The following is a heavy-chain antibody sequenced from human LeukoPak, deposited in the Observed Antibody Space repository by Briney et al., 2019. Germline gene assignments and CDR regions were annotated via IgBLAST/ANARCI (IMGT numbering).Heavy chain of an antibody. CDR2: ISHRGRT. J-gene: IGHJ4*02. D-gene: IGHD3-22*01. CDR1: VGSLSDYY. CDR3: ARSGYYDSSGYFDY. V-gene: IGHV4-34*01. Sequence: PSETLSLTCAVYVGSLSDYYWSWIRQSPGKGLEWIGEISHRGRTYYNLSLKSRVTISVDTSKNQFFLKLSSVTAADTAVYYCARSGYYDSSGYFDYWGQGTLVTVSS.